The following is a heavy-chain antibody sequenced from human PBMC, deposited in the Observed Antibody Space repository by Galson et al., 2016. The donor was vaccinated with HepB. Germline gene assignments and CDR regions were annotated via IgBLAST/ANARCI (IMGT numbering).Heavy chain of an antibody. V-gene: IGHV3-66*02. D-gene: IGHD2-15*01. J-gene: IGHJ6*03. CDR2: LGSGGRI. CDR3: LPSGPDYYMDL. CDR1: AFTVSNNH. Sequence: SLRLSCAGSAFTVSNNHMSWVRQAPGKGLEWVSVLGSGGRIFYADSVKGRFTISRDNSMNTVFLQMNSLRTEDTAVYYCLPSGPDYYMDLWGTGTAVTVS.